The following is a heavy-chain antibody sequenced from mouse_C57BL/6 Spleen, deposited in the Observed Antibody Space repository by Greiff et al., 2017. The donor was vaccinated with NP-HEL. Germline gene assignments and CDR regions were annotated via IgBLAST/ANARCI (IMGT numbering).Heavy chain of an antibody. CDR3: ARLAQGQDFDY. CDR2: ISGGGGNT. Sequence: EVKLVESGGGLVKPGGSLKLSCAASGFTFSSYTMSWVRQTPEKRLEWVATISGGGGNTYYPDSVKGRFTISRDNAKNTLYLQMSSLRSEDTALYYGARLAQGQDFDYWGQGTTLTVSS. J-gene: IGHJ2*01. CDR1: GFTFSSYT. D-gene: IGHD3-2*02. V-gene: IGHV5-9*01.